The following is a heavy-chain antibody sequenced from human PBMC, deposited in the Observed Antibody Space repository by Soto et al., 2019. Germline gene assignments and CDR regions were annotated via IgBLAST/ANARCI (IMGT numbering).Heavy chain of an antibody. Sequence: PGGSLRLSCTASGFTFGDYAMSWFRQAPGKGLEWVGFIRSKAYGGTTEYAASVKGRFTISRDDSKSIAYLQMNSLKTEDTAVYYFTRDIARYYDSSGQDYWGQGTLVTVSS. V-gene: IGHV3-49*03. CDR1: GFTFGDYA. J-gene: IGHJ4*02. CDR3: TRDIARYYDSSGQDY. CDR2: IRSKAYGGTT. D-gene: IGHD3-22*01.